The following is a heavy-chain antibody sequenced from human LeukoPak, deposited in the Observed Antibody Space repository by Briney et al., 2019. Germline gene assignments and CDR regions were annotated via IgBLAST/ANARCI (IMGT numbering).Heavy chain of an antibody. V-gene: IGHV5-51*01. D-gene: IGHD6-13*01. Sequence: GESLKISCKGSGYSFTSYWIGWVRQMPGKGLEWMGIIFPGDSDTRYSPSFQGQVTFSADKSISTAYVQWSSLKASDSAMYYCARRGSSWYNHIGYWGQGTRVTVSS. CDR2: IFPGDSDT. CDR1: GYSFTSYW. J-gene: IGHJ4*02. CDR3: ARRGSSWYNHIGY.